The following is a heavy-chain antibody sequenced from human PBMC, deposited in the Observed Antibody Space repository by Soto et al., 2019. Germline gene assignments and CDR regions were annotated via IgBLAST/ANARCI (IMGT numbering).Heavy chain of an antibody. CDR1: RGSIGAVGSS. CDR2: IYHSGTT. Sequence: QLQLQQSGSGLVKPSQTLSLTCTVSRGSIGAVGSSWSWIRQPPGGGLEWIGYIYHSGTTLFNPSLTARLTMSLDWSSNQFSLTLNSMTAADTAVYYCARALFYSGSGNFNNLMFAPWGQGTQVTVSS. V-gene: IGHV4-30-2*01. D-gene: IGHD3-10*01. J-gene: IGHJ5*02. CDR3: ARALFYSGSGNFNNLMFAP.